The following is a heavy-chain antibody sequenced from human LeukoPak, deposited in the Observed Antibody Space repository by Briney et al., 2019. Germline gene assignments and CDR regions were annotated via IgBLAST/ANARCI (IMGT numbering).Heavy chain of an antibody. CDR2: IRNNGNT. J-gene: IGHJ4*02. Sequence: SETLSLTCTVSGGSINSGDYYWSWIRQPPGKGLEWIGYIRNNGNTYYNPSLKSQLRISVDTSNNQFSLKLSSVTAADTAVYYCARVGPLGEWFYFDYWGRGALVTVSS. V-gene: IGHV4-30-4*08. CDR1: GGSINSGDYY. CDR3: ARVGPLGEWFYFDY. D-gene: IGHD3-9*01.